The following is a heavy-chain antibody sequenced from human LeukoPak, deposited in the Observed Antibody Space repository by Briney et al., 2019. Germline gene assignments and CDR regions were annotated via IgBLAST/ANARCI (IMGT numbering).Heavy chain of an antibody. Sequence: GASVKVSCKASGYTFTGYYVHWLRQAPGQGLEWMGIINPSGGSTSYAQKFQGRVTMTRDTSTSTVYMELSSLRSEDTAVYYCARASSIAVAGTIFYWGQGTLVTVSS. CDR1: GYTFTGYY. CDR2: INPSGGST. J-gene: IGHJ4*02. CDR3: ARASSIAVAGTIFY. D-gene: IGHD6-19*01. V-gene: IGHV1-46*01.